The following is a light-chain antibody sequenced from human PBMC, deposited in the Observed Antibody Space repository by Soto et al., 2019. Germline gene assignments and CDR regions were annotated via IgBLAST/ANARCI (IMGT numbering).Light chain of an antibody. CDR1: QSVLYSSNNANY. Sequence: DIVMTQSPDSLAVSLGARATITCKSSQSVLYSSNNANYLAWFQQKPGQPPKLLIYWASTRHYGVPDRFTGSGSGTDFTLTISSRQAEDVAVYYCQQYYTSPLTCGGGTKVDIK. J-gene: IGKJ4*01. CDR3: QQYYTSPLT. V-gene: IGKV4-1*01. CDR2: WAS.